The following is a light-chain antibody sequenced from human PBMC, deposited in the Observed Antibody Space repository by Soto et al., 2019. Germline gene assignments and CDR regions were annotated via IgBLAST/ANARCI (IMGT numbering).Light chain of an antibody. CDR2: AAS. J-gene: IGKJ3*01. CDR3: QPLNSYPIT. V-gene: IGKV1-9*01. CDR1: QGINNY. Sequence: DIQLTQSPSFLSASVGDRVTITCRASQGINNYLGWYQQKPGKAPKLLIYAASTLQSGVPSRFSGSESGTEFTLTISSLQPEDFATYYCQPLNSYPITFGPGTKVDI.